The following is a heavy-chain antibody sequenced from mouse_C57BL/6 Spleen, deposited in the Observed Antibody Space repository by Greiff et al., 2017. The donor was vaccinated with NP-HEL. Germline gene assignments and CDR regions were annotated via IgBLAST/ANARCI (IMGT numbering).Heavy chain of an antibody. CDR2: ISSGGDYI. D-gene: IGHD1-1*01. J-gene: IGHJ1*03. V-gene: IGHV5-9-1*02. CDR3: TRPGSSHWYFDV. Sequence: EVMLVESGEGLVKPGGSLKLSCAASGFTFSSYAMSWVRQTPEKRLEWVAYISSGGDYIYYADTVKGRFTISRDNARNTLYLQMSSLQSEDTAMDYCTRPGSSHWYFDVWGTGTTVTVPS. CDR1: GFTFSSYA.